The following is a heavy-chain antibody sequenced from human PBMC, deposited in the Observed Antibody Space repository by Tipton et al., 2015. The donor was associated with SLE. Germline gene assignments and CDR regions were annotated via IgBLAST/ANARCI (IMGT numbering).Heavy chain of an antibody. CDR3: VLSSVAATQAY. CDR2: ISAYNGNT. D-gene: IGHD6-13*01. CDR1: GYTFTTYG. V-gene: IGHV1-18*01. Sequence: QVQLVQSGAEVKKPGASVKVSCKTYGYTFTTYGISWVRQAPGQGLERMGWISAYNGNTKYAQKLQDRVTMTTDTSTSTANMELRSLRSDDTTVYYCVLSSVAATQAYWGQGTLVSVSS. J-gene: IGHJ4*02.